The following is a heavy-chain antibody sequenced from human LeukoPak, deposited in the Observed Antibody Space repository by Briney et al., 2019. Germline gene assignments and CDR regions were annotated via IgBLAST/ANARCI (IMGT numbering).Heavy chain of an antibody. CDR2: LYTSGST. CDR1: GGSITDYH. D-gene: IGHD3-22*01. J-gene: IGHJ4*02. V-gene: IGHV4-4*07. CDR3: ASLYYYDSSGYYSAFDY. Sequence: SETLSLTCTVSGGSITDYHWIWIRQPAGKGLEWIGRLYTSGSTNYNPSLKSRVSMSVDTSKKQFSLRLSSVTAADTAVYYCASLYYYDSSGYYSAFDYWGQGTLVTVSS.